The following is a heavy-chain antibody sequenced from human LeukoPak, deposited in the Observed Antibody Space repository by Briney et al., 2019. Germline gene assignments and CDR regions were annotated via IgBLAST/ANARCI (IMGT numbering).Heavy chain of an antibody. V-gene: IGHV3-48*01. CDR2: ISSRSSSI. CDR3: ARSRGGWYFDL. CDR1: GFTFSSYS. J-gene: IGHJ2*01. Sequence: GGALRLSCAVPGFTFSSYSMNWVRQAPGKGLEWVSYISSRSSSIYYADSVKGRFTISRDNAKNSLYLQMNSLRAEDTAVYYSARSRGGWYFDLWGRGTLVTVSS. D-gene: IGHD3-10*01.